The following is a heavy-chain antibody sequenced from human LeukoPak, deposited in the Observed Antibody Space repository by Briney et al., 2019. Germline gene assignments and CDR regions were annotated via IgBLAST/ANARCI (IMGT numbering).Heavy chain of an antibody. CDR3: AREWRGYSYGPYYYYYGMDV. CDR2: INPNSGGT. Sequence: ASVKVSCKASGYTFTGYYMHWVRQAPGQGLEWMGWINPNSGGTNYAQKFQGRVTMTRGTSISTAYMELSRLRSDGTAVYYCAREWRGYSYGPYYYYYGMDVWGQGTTVTVSS. CDR1: GYTFTGYY. D-gene: IGHD5-18*01. V-gene: IGHV1-2*02. J-gene: IGHJ6*02.